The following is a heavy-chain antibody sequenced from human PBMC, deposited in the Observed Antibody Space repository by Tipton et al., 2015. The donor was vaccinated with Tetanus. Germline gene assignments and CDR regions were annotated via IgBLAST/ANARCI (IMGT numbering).Heavy chain of an antibody. J-gene: IGHJ4*02. CDR2: ISGSGTSI. D-gene: IGHD5-12*01. V-gene: IGHV3-48*02. CDR1: GFSFNVYS. CDR3: ARATGGYRGYDYVDF. Sequence: SLRLSCAASGFSFNVYSMSWVRQAPGQGLEWLSDISGSGTSIQYADSAKGRFTISRDNAQKSLYLHMKSLSDDDTAVYYCARATGGYRGYDYVDFWGQGTLVAVSS.